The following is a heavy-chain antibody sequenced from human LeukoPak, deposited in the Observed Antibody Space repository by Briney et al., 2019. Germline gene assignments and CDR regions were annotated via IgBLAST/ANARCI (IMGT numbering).Heavy chain of an antibody. CDR3: ARVRIPYDLDP. V-gene: IGHV4-59*01. J-gene: IGHJ5*02. D-gene: IGHD2-21*01. CDR1: GGSISSYY. Sequence: PSETLSLTCTVSGGSISSYYWSWIRQPPGKGLEWIGYIYYSGSINYNPSLKSRVTISVDTSKNQFSLKLSSVTAADTAVYYCARVRIPYDLDPWGQGTLVTVSS. CDR2: IYYSGSI.